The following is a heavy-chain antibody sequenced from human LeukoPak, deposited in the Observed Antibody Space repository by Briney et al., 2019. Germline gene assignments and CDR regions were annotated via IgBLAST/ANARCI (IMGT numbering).Heavy chain of an antibody. J-gene: IGHJ4*02. Sequence: GSLRLSCAASGFTFSSYAMSWVRQAPGKGLEWVSAISGGGGSTYYAGSVKGRFTISRDNSKNTLYLQMNSLRAEDTAVYYCAKYLYGGYAPLDYWGQGTLVTVSS. V-gene: IGHV3-23*01. CDR1: GFTFSSYA. D-gene: IGHD5-12*01. CDR2: ISGGGGST. CDR3: AKYLYGGYAPLDY.